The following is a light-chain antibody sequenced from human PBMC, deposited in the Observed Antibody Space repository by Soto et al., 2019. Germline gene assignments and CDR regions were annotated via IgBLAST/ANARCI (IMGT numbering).Light chain of an antibody. Sequence: QSVLTQPASVSGTPGQSITISCTGSNSDVGLYDFVSWYQHHPGRAPKLIVSEVSHRPSGISNRFSGSKSGNTASLTISGLQSEDEADYYCISYTSDDVRYVFGTGTK. CDR3: ISYTSDDVRYV. CDR2: EVS. J-gene: IGLJ1*01. V-gene: IGLV2-14*01. CDR1: NSDVGLYDF.